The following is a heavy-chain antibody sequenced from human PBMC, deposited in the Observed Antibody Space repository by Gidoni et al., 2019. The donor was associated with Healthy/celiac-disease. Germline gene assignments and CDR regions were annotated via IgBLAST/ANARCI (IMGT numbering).Heavy chain of an antibody. CDR1: GFTFSGSS. J-gene: IGHJ5*02. CDR3: ARSRDCWSGYPNNWFDP. CDR2: ISSSSSYI. V-gene: IGHV3-21*01. D-gene: IGHD3-3*01. Sequence: EVQLVESVGGLFKPAGSLRLSCAASGFTFSGSSMNWVRQAPGKGLEWVLSISSSSSYINYADSVKGRFTISRDNAKNSLYLQMNSLRAEDTAVYYCARSRDCWSGYPNNWFDPWGQGTLVTVSS.